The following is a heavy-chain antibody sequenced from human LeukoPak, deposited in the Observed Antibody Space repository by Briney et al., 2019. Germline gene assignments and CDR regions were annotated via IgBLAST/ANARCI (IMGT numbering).Heavy chain of an antibody. CDR2: ICPSDSDT. J-gene: IGHJ5*02. V-gene: IGHV5-51*04. CDR3: VRWGGGYCRSTSCYGFGP. Sequence: LQFFTKVFCGSFISYWTCCLRRMPGTGLEGLGSICPSDSDTKYSPSFQGQLTISADKPISTAYQQWSSLKASDTAMYYCVRWGGGYCRSTSCYGFGPWGQGTLVTVPS. D-gene: IGHD2-2*01. CDR1: CGSFISYW.